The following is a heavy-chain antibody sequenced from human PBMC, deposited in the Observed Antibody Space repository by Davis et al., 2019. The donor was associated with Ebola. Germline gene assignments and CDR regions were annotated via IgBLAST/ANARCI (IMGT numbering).Heavy chain of an antibody. CDR1: GYTFTSYD. CDR2: MNPNSGNT. D-gene: IGHD3-22*01. J-gene: IGHJ4*02. CDR3: ARGVNYYDSSGYYEEY. Sequence: AASVKVSCKASGYTFTSYDINWVRQAPGQGLEWMGWMNPNSGNTGYAQKFQGRVTMTRNTSISTAYMELSSLRSEDTAVYYCARGVNYYDSSGYYEEYWGQGTLVTVSS. V-gene: IGHV1-8*01.